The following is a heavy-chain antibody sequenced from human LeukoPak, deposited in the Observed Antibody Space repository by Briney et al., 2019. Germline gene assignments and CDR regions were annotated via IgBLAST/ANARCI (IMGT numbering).Heavy chain of an antibody. V-gene: IGHV3-21*01. CDR3: AREAYYYDSSGYFPHDAFDI. D-gene: IGHD3-22*01. CDR2: ISSSSSYI. J-gene: IGHJ3*02. CDR1: GFTFSSYS. Sequence: GGSLRLSCAASGFTFSSYSMNWVRQAPGKGLEWVSSISSSSSYIYYADSVKGRFTISRENAKNSSYLQMNSLRAGDTAVYYCAREAYYYDSSGYFPHDAFDIWGQGTMVTVSS.